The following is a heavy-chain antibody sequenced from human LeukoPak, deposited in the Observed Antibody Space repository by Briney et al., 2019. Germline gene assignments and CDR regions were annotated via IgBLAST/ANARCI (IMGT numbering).Heavy chain of an antibody. CDR3: ARDPYSGGYGDYYYYYMDL. J-gene: IGHJ6*03. CDR2: IKEDGIEK. Sequence: GGSLRLSCAVSGFTLSQYWMSWVRQAPGKGLEWVANIKEDGIEKYYVDSVKGRFTISRDNARNSLYLQMNSLRAEDTAVYYCARDPYSGGYGDYYYYYMDLWGQGTTVTISS. V-gene: IGHV3-7*01. CDR1: GFTLSQYW. D-gene: IGHD1-26*01.